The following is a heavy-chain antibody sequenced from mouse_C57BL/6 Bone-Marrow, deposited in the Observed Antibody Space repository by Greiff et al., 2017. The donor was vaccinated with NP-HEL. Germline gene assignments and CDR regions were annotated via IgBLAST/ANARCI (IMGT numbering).Heavy chain of an antibody. CDR2: SRNKANDYTT. D-gene: IGHD4-1*01. CDR1: GFTFSDFY. V-gene: IGHV7-1*01. J-gene: IGHJ2*01. CDR3: ARDANWDGFDY. Sequence: EVKLMESGGGLVQSGRSLRLSCATSGFTFSDFYMEWVRQAPGKGLEWIAASRNKANDYTTEYSASVKGRFIASRDTSQSILYLQMNALRAEDTAIYYCARDANWDGFDYWGQGTTLTVSS.